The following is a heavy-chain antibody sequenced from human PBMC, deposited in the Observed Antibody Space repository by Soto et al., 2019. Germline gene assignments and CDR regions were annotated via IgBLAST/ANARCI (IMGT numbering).Heavy chain of an antibody. CDR3: ARVSEAAGAFDI. CDR1: GGSISSGGYY. J-gene: IGHJ3*02. Sequence: SETLSLTCTVSGGSISSGGYYWSWIRQHPGKGLEWIGYIYYSGSTYYNPSLKSRVTISVDTSKNQFSLKLSSVTAADTAVYYCARVSEAAGAFDIWGQGTMVTVSS. D-gene: IGHD6-13*01. CDR2: IYYSGST. V-gene: IGHV4-31*03.